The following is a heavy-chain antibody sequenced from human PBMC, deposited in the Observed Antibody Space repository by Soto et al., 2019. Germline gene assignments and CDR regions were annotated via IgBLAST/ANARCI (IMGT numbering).Heavy chain of an antibody. D-gene: IGHD3-10*01. CDR1: GFTFSSYA. Sequence: GGSLRLSCAASGFTFSSYAMSWVRQAPGKGLEWVSAISGSGGSTYYADSVKGRFTVSRDNSKNTLYLQMNSLRAEDTAVYYCAKSVLTPLNYYYYYMDVWGKGTTVTVSS. CDR2: ISGSGGST. V-gene: IGHV3-23*01. CDR3: AKSVLTPLNYYYYYMDV. J-gene: IGHJ6*03.